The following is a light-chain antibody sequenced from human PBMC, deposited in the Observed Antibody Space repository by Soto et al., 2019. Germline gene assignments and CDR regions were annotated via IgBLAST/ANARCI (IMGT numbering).Light chain of an antibody. Sequence: QAVSTQPPSVSAAPGRTVTISCSGSSSNIGNSFVSWYQQLPGTAPRLLIYDNNERPSGIPDRFSGSKSGTSATLGITGLQTGDEADYYCGAWDGGLSAFVFGTGTKLTVL. V-gene: IGLV1-51*01. J-gene: IGLJ1*01. CDR3: GAWDGGLSAFV. CDR1: SSNIGNSF. CDR2: DNN.